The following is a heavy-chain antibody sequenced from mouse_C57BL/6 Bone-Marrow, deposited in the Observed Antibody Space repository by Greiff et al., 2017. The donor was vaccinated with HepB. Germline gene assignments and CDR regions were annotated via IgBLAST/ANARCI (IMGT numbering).Heavy chain of an antibody. Sequence: VQLKESGPGLVKPSQSLSLTCSVTGYSITSGYYWNWIRQFPGNKLEWMGYISYDGSNNYNPSLKNRISITRDTSKNQFFLKLNSVTTEDTATYYCARGTTVVEGFAYWGQGTLVTVSA. V-gene: IGHV3-6*01. CDR2: ISYDGSN. J-gene: IGHJ3*01. CDR3: ARGTTVVEGFAY. D-gene: IGHD1-1*01. CDR1: GYSITSGYY.